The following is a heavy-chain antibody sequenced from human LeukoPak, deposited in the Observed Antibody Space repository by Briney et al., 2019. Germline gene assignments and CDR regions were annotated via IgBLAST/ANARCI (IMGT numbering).Heavy chain of an antibody. D-gene: IGHD3-10*01. CDR3: ARTLRGKGSGAFDI. Sequence: PSETLSLTCTVSGGSISSYYWSWIRQPAGKGLEWIGRIYTSGSTNYNPSLKSRVTMSVDTSKNQFSLKLSSVTAADTAVYYCARTLRGKGSGAFDIWGQGTMVTVSS. CDR1: GGSISSYY. V-gene: IGHV4-4*07. CDR2: IYTSGST. J-gene: IGHJ3*02.